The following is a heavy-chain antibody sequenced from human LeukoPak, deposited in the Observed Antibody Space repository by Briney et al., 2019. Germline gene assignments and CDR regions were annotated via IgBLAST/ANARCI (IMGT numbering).Heavy chain of an antibody. CDR2: INWNGGST. V-gene: IGHV3-20*04. J-gene: IGHJ4*02. CDR1: GFTFDDYG. CDR3: AKSGSYASFFVY. Sequence: GGSLRLSCAASGFTFDDYGMSWVRHALGKGLECVSGINWNGGSTGYADSVKGRFTISRDNAKNSLYLQMNSLRAEDTALYYCAKSGSYASFFVYSGPGSLVTVSS. D-gene: IGHD1-26*01.